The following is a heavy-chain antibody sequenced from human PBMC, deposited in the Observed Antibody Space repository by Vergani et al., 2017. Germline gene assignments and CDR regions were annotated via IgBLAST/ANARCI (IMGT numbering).Heavy chain of an antibody. CDR3: ATIGYRRWGYYFDY. V-gene: IGHV4-4*03. CDR1: GDSISSNNC. D-gene: IGHD2-2*02. J-gene: IGHJ4*02. Sequence: QVQLQESGPGLVKPPGTLSLTCAVSGDSISSNNCWTWVHQPPGKGLEWIGEICHTEDTKYSPSLKSRVTVSVDESRNLFSLRLNSVTAADTAVYYCATIGYRRWGYYFDYWGQGTLVTVSS. CDR2: ICHTEDT.